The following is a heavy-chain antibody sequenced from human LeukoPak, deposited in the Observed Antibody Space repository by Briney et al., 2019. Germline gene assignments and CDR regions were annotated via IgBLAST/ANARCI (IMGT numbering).Heavy chain of an antibody. CDR2: ISAYNGNT. CDR3: AREKRITMVRGVNNWFDP. Sequence: ASVKVSCKASGYTFTSYGISWVRQAPGQGLEWMGWISAYNGNTNYAQKLQGRVTMTTDTSTSTAYMELRSLRSDDTAVYYCAREKRITMVRGVNNWFDPWSQGTLVTVSS. CDR1: GYTFTSYG. V-gene: IGHV1-18*01. J-gene: IGHJ5*02. D-gene: IGHD3-10*01.